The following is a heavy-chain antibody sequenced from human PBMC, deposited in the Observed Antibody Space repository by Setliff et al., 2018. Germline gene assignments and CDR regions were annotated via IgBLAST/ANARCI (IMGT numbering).Heavy chain of an antibody. Sequence: SETLSLTCTVSGGSISSHYWTWIRQPAGKGLEWIGRLYTSGDTNYNPSLKSRVSMSLDTSKNQFSLKLSSVTATDTAVYYCARDRVVVLDGRRGFYFDYWGQGTLVTVSS. J-gene: IGHJ4*02. D-gene: IGHD2-15*01. CDR2: LYTSGDT. CDR3: ARDRVVVLDGRRGFYFDY. V-gene: IGHV4-4*07. CDR1: GGSISSHY.